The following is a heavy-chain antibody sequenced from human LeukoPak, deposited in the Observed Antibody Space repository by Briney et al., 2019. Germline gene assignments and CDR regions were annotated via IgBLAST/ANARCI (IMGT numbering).Heavy chain of an antibody. CDR3: AKDARRDGYNSFLQKMAYFDY. CDR1: GFTFGDYA. CDR2: ISWNSGSI. J-gene: IGHJ4*01. V-gene: IGHV3-9*01. D-gene: IGHD5-24*01. Sequence: GRSLRLSCAASGFTFGDYAMHWVRQAPGKGLEWVSGISWNSGSIGYADSVKGRFTISRDNAKNSLYLQMNSLRAEDTALYYCAKDARRDGYNSFLQKMAYFDYCSQGTLVTVSS.